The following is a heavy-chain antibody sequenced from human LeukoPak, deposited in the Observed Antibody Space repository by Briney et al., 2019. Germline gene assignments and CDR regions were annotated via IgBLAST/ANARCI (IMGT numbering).Heavy chain of an antibody. CDR3: ARVPVGHNNWFDS. CDR1: GFTFSSYW. Sequence: PGGSLRLSCAASGFTFSSYWMHWVRQAPGKGLVWVSRMNSDGTIINYADSVKGRFTISRDNAKNTLYLQTNSLGAEDTAVYYCARVPVGHNNWFDSWGQGTLVTVSS. J-gene: IGHJ5*01. D-gene: IGHD3/OR15-3a*01. V-gene: IGHV3-74*01. CDR2: MNSDGTII.